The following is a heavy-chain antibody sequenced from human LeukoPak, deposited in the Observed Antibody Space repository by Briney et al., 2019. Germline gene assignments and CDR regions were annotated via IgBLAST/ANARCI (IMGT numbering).Heavy chain of an antibody. Sequence: GGSLRLSCAASGSTFDAYGMSWVRHPPGKGLEWVAGINWNGGSRGYADSVRGRFTISRDNAKNSLYLQMNSLRAEDTALYYCARGDSSGWYFDQWGQGILVTVSA. D-gene: IGHD6-19*01. CDR1: GSTFDAYG. CDR2: INWNGGSR. CDR3: ARGDSSGWYFDQ. J-gene: IGHJ4*02. V-gene: IGHV3-20*04.